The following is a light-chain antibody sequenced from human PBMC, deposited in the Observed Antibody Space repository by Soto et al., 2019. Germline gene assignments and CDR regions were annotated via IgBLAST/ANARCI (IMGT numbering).Light chain of an antibody. Sequence: DIQMTQSPSSLSASVGDRVTITCRASQGISNYLAWYQQKPGKVPKLLIYAASTLQSGLPSRFSSGGSGTGFRLTIRGLLHKVVATCSCQKNTRAPFRFGPGTKSDFK. CDR1: QGISNY. CDR3: QKNTRAPFR. CDR2: AAS. J-gene: IGKJ3*01. V-gene: IGKV1-27*01.